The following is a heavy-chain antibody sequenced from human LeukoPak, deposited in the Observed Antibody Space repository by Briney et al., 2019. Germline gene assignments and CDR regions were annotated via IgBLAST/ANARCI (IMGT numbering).Heavy chain of an antibody. V-gene: IGHV4-34*01. CDR2: IHQSGST. D-gene: IGHD2-21*01. J-gene: IGHJ6*02. CDR3: TRGNMSPGSFHGMDV. Sequence: SETLSLTCAIYGGSFGTHSWTWIRQPPGKGLEWVGEIHQSGSTNYNPSLRSRVIISVDTSKNQFSVRLRSVTAVDTAMYFCTRGNMSPGSFHGMDVWGQGTMVT. CDR1: GGSFGTHS.